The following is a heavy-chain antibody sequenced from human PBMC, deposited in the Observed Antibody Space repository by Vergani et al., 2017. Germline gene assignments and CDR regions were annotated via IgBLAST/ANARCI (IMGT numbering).Heavy chain of an antibody. D-gene: IGHD6-19*01. V-gene: IGHV4-59*01. Sequence: QVQLQKSGPGLVKPSETLSLTCTVSGGSISSYYWSWIRQPPGKGLEWIGYIYYSGSTNYNPSLKSRVTISVDTSKNQFSLKLSSVTAADTAVYYCAKRTKYSSGWYGAFDIWGQGTMVTVSS. CDR3: AKRTKYSSGWYGAFDI. J-gene: IGHJ3*02. CDR1: GGSISSYY. CDR2: IYYSGST.